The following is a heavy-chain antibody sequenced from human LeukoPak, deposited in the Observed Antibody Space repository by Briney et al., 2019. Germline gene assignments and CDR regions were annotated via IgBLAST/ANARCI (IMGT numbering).Heavy chain of an antibody. CDR1: GGSISSSSYY. D-gene: IGHD4-11*01. J-gene: IGHJ5*02. CDR2: IYYSGST. Sequence: PSETLSLTCTVSGGSISSSSYYWGWIRQPPGKGLEWIGSIYYSGSTYYNPSLKSRVTISVDTSKNQFSLKLSSVTAADTAVYYCARRFITHDYRGWFDPWGQGTLVTVSS. V-gene: IGHV4-39*01. CDR3: ARRFITHDYRGWFDP.